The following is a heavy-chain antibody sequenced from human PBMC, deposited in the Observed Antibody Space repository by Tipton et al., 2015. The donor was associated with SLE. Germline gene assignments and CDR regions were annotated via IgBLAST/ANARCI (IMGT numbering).Heavy chain of an antibody. J-gene: IGHJ4*02. CDR2: ISPNDGST. CDR1: GFIFSNYG. D-gene: IGHD6-19*01. CDR3: VKDSGSGWNYQY. V-gene: IGHV3-23*01. Sequence: SLRLSCAASGFIFSNYGMTWVRQAPGRGLEWVSGISPNDGSTYYADSVKGRFTISRDNSKNTLYLQMNSLTAEDTALYYCVKDSGSGWNYQYWGQGTRVTVSS.